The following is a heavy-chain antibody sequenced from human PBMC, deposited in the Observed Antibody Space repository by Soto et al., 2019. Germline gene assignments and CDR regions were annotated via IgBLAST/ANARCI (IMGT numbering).Heavy chain of an antibody. J-gene: IGHJ4*02. Sequence: ETLSLTCTVSGGSISSYYWNWIRQPPGKGLEWIGYIYYSGSTNYNPSLKSRVTISVDTSKNQFSLKLNSMTAADTAVYYCARHNYGSGSTYFDYWGQGTLVTVSS. V-gene: IGHV4-59*08. CDR2: IYYSGST. CDR3: ARHNYGSGSTYFDY. CDR1: GGSISSYY. D-gene: IGHD3-10*01.